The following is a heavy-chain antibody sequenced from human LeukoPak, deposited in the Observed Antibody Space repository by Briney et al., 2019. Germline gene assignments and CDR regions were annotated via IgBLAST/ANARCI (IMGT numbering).Heavy chain of an antibody. J-gene: IGHJ3*02. CDR3: ARHGGYDSSGEAFDI. Sequence: SETLSLTCAVSGYSISSGYYWGWIRQPPGQGLEWIGSIYHSGSTYYNPSLKSRVTISVDTSKNQFSLKLISVTAADTAVYYCARHGGYDSSGEAFDIWGQGTMVTVSS. D-gene: IGHD3-22*01. V-gene: IGHV4-38-2*01. CDR1: GYSISSGYY. CDR2: IYHSGST.